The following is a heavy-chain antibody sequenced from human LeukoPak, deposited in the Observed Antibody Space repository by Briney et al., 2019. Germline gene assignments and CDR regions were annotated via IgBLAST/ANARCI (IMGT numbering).Heavy chain of an antibody. V-gene: IGHV3-33*01. D-gene: IGHD2-2*01. J-gene: IGHJ4*02. CDR3: ARDHQLLCFDY. CDR2: IWYDGSNK. Sequence: GGSLRLSCAASGFTFSSYGMHWVRQAPGKGLEWVAVIWYDGSNKYYADSVKGRFTLSRDNSKNTLYLQMNSLRAEDTAVYYCARDHQLLCFDYWGQGTLVTVSS. CDR1: GFTFSSYG.